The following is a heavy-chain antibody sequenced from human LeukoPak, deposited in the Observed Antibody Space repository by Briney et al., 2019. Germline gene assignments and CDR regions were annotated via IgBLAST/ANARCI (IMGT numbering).Heavy chain of an antibody. D-gene: IGHD4-11*01. V-gene: IGHV3-30*02. J-gene: IGHJ4*02. CDR1: GFTFSSYG. Sequence: GGSLRLSCAASGFTFSSYGMPWVRQAPGKGLEWVAFIRYDGSNKYYADSVKGRFTISRDNSKNTLYLQMNSLRAEDTAVYYCAKDLYSNYQFDYWGQGTLVTVSS. CDR2: IRYDGSNK. CDR3: AKDLYSNYQFDY.